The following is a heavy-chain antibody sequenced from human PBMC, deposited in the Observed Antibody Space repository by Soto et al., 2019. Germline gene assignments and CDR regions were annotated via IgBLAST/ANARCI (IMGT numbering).Heavy chain of an antibody. D-gene: IGHD3-22*01. Sequence: GESLKISCEGSGYSFTSYWIAWVRQMPGRGLEWMGIIFPVDSDTRYSPSFQGQVTISADKSISTAYLQWSSLKASDTAMYYCATTYYYDSSGYYYLDYWGQGTLVTVSS. J-gene: IGHJ4*02. V-gene: IGHV5-51*01. CDR3: ATTYYYDSSGYYYLDY. CDR1: GYSFTSYW. CDR2: IFPVDSDT.